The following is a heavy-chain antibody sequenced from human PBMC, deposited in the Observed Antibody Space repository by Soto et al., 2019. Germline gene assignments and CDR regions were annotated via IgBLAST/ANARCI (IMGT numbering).Heavy chain of an antibody. V-gene: IGHV1-2*02. J-gene: IGHJ4*02. Sequence: ASVKVSCKASGYTFTGYYMHWVRQAPGQGLEWMGWINPNSGGTNYAQKFQGRVTITADESTSTAYMELSSLRSEDTAVYYCARGIAVVAARTYYFDYWGQGTLVTVSS. CDR2: INPNSGGT. CDR1: GYTFTGYY. CDR3: ARGIAVVAARTYYFDY. D-gene: IGHD2-15*01.